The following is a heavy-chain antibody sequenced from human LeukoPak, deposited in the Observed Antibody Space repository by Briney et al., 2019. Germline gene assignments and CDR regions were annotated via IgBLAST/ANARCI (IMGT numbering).Heavy chain of an antibody. CDR3: ARGSMGATLN. CDR1: GGSISSSSYY. CDR2: IYYSGST. Sequence: SETLSLTCTVSGGSISSSSYYWGWIRQPPGKGLEWIGSIYYSGSTYCNPSLKSRVTISVDTSKNQFSLKLSSVTAADTAVYYCARGSMGATLNWGQGTLVTVSS. D-gene: IGHD1-26*01. J-gene: IGHJ4*02. V-gene: IGHV4-39*07.